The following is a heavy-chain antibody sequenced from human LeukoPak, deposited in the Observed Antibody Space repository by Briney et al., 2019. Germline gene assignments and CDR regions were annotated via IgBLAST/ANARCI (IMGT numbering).Heavy chain of an antibody. J-gene: IGHJ4*02. D-gene: IGHD4-11*01. V-gene: IGHV4-59*01. CDR1: GGSISSYY. CDR3: ARAVRGGNFDY. CDR2: IYYSGRT. Sequence: SETLSLTCTVSGGSISSYYWSWIRQPPGKGLEWIGYIYYSGRTNYNPSLKSRVTISVDTSKNQFSLELSSVTAADTAVYYCARAVRGGNFDYWGQGTLVTVSS.